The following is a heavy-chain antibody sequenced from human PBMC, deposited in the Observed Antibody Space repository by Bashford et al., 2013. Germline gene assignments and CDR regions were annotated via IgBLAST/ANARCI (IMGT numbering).Heavy chain of an antibody. CDR3: AKGLDSSSWYAWFDP. Sequence: SGGSLRLSCAASGFTFSSYAMSWVRQAPGKGLEWVSSISGSGRTYYADSVKGRFTISRDNSKNTLHLQMNSLRAEDTAVYYCAKGLDSSSWYAWFDPWGQGTLVTVSS. CDR2: ISGSGRT. J-gene: IGHJ5*02. V-gene: IGHV3-23*01. D-gene: IGHD6-13*01. CDR1: GFTFSSYA.